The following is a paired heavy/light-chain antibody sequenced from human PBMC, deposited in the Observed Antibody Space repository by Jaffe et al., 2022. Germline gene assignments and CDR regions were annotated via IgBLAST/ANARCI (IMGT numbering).Light chain of an antibody. CDR2: WAS. CDR1: QTVLYSSNNENY. Sequence: DIVMTQSPDSLAVSLGERATINCKSSQTVLYSSNNENYLAWYQQKPGQPPKLLIYWASTRESGVPDRFSGSGSGTDFTLTISSLQAEDVAVYYCQQYYTTPMYTFGQGTKVEIK. J-gene: IGKJ2*01. CDR3: QQYYTTPMYT. V-gene: IGKV4-1*01.
Heavy chain of an antibody. CDR3: ARVRARTSDYVGAFDI. CDR1: GGSISSGSYY. V-gene: IGHV4-61*02. D-gene: IGHD3-16*01. CDR2: IYTSGST. Sequence: QVQLQESGPGLVKPSQTLSLTCTVSGGSISSGSYYWSWIRQPAGKGLEWIGRIYTSGSTNYNPSLKSRVTISVDTSKNQFFLKLSSVTAADTAVYYCARVRARTSDYVGAFDIWGQGTMVTVSS. J-gene: IGHJ3*02.